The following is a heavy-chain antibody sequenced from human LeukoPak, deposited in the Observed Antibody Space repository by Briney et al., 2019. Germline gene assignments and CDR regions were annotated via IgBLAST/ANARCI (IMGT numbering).Heavy chain of an antibody. V-gene: IGHV3-30*02. Sequence: GGSLRLSCAASGFTFSTYGMHWVRQAPGKGLEWVAFIRYDGSNKYYADSVKGRFTIFRDNSKNTLYLQMNSLKADETAVYYCAKVHDSSGYYYYFDYWGQGTLVTVSS. J-gene: IGHJ4*02. CDR1: GFTFSTYG. CDR3: AKVHDSSGYYYYFDY. CDR2: IRYDGSNK. D-gene: IGHD3-22*01.